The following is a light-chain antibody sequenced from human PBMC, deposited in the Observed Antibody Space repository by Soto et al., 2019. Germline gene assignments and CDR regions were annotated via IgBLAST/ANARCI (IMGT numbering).Light chain of an antibody. J-gene: IGKJ2*01. CDR1: QSVSSY. Sequence: EIVLTQSPATLSSSPGERATLSCRASQSVSSYLAWYQQKPGQAPRLLIYDASNRATGIPARFSGSGSGTDFTLTISSLEPEDFAVYYCQQRINWPWTFGQGTKLEIK. CDR3: QQRINWPWT. V-gene: IGKV3-11*01. CDR2: DAS.